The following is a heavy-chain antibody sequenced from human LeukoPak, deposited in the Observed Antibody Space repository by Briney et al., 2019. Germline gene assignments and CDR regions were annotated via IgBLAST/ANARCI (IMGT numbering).Heavy chain of an antibody. D-gene: IGHD6-6*01. CDR3: ARAQNKYSSLEADY. J-gene: IGHJ4*02. CDR1: GGTFSSYA. CDR2: IIPIFGTA. Sequence: SVKVSCKASGGTFSSYAISWVRQAPGQGLEWMGGIIPIFGTANYAQKFQGRVTITADKSTSTAYMELSSLRSEDTAVYYCARAQNKYSSLEADYWGQGTLVTVSS. V-gene: IGHV1-69*06.